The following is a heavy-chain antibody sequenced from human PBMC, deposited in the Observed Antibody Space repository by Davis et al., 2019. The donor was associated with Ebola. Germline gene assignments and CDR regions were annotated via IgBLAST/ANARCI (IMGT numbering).Heavy chain of an antibody. D-gene: IGHD2-15*01. CDR2: IYYGGTT. V-gene: IGHV4-59*01. CDR3: ARGLYSGAFDI. CDR1: GGSMSSYY. J-gene: IGHJ3*02. Sequence: SETLSLTCTVSGGSMSSYYWSWIRQPPGKGLEWIGNIYYGGTTNYNPSLKSRVTISGDTSKNQFSLNVNSVTAADTAMYYCARGLYSGAFDIWGQGTMVTVSS.